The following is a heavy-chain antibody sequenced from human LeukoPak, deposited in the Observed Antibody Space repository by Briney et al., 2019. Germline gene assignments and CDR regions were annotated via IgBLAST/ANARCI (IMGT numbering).Heavy chain of an antibody. CDR1: GFTFSNYA. CDR2: VSGRDDST. J-gene: IGHJ4*02. V-gene: IGHV3-23*01. D-gene: IGHD3-9*01. Sequence: GASLRLSCAASGFTFSNYAMSWVRQAPGKGLEWVSAVSGRDDSTYYADSVKGRFTISRDTSKNTLYLQMNSLRAEDTAVYYCVKWGDYDILPGYYDPDYWGQGTLVTVSS. CDR3: VKWGDYDILPGYYDPDY.